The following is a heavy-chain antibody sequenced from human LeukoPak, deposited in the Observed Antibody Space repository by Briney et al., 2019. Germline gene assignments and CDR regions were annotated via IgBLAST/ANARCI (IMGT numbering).Heavy chain of an antibody. J-gene: IGHJ6*02. Sequence: ASVKVSCKASGYTFTGYYMHWVRQAPGQGPEWMGWINPNSGGTNYAQKFQGRVTMTRDTSISTAYMELSRLRSDDTAVYYCARYAEAEVGGYYGMDVWGQGTTDTVSS. CDR2: INPNSGGT. CDR1: GYTFTGYY. D-gene: IGHD4-23*01. CDR3: ARYAEAEVGGYYGMDV. V-gene: IGHV1-2*02.